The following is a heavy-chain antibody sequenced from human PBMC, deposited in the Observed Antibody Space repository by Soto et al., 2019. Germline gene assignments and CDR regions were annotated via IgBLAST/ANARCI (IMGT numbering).Heavy chain of an antibody. J-gene: IGHJ6*02. Sequence: VQLVESGGGVVQPGMSLRLSCAVSGFTFSSYAMHWVRQAPGKGLEWVTVISNDGSNNFYADSVKGRFTISRDNSKNTLYLDMDDLRGDDTAVYYCARGQRGFDVWGQGTTVTVS. V-gene: IGHV3-30-3*01. CDR3: ARGQRGFDV. CDR2: ISNDGSNN. CDR1: GFTFSSYA.